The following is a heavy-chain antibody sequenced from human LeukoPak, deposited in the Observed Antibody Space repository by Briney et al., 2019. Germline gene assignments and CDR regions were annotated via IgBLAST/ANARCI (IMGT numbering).Heavy chain of an antibody. CDR1: GYTFTSYA. V-gene: IGHV7-4-1*02. J-gene: IGHJ4*02. CDR3: ASRLSTPGVDY. CDR2: INTNTGNP. D-gene: IGHD2/OR15-2a*01. Sequence: GPVKVSCKASGYTFTSYAMNWVRQAPGQGLEWMGWINTNTGNPTYAQGFTGRFVFSLDTSVSTAYLQISSLKAEDTAVYYCASRLSTPGVDYWGQGTLVTVSS.